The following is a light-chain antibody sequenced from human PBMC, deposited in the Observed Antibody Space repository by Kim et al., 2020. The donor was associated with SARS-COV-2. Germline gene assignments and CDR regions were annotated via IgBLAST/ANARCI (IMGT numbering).Light chain of an antibody. CDR2: DAS. CDR1: QSVTTN. J-gene: IGKJ4*01. CDR3: QQYHKWPLT. Sequence: VCPGERVTLSCRASQSVTTNLAWYQQKPGQTPSLVIYDASTRATDIPGRFSGSGSGAEFTLTISSLQSEDFALYYCQQYHKWPLTFGGGTKVDIK. V-gene: IGKV3-15*01.